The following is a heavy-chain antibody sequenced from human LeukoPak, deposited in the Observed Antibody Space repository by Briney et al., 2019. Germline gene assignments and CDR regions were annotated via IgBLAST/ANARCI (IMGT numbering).Heavy chain of an antibody. V-gene: IGHV3-30*02. D-gene: IGHD6-13*01. J-gene: IGHJ3*01. CDR3: AREYSGRCIHAFHA. CDR2: IQNDVTTK. CDR1: GFTFSGSG. Sequence: PGGSLRLSCAASGFTFSGSGMHWVRQAPGKGLEWVAFIQNDVTTKYYADSVRGRFTVSRDNSKNTVYLQMNSLRAEDTAVYYCAREYSGRCIHAFHAWGQGTTVTVSS.